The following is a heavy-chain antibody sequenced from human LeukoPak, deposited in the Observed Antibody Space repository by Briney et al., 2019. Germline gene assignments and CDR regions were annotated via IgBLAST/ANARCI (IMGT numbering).Heavy chain of an antibody. D-gene: IGHD4-11*01. J-gene: IGHJ6*03. CDR3: ARHRGDNSNPRYYFYYMDV. V-gene: IGHV4-38-2*01. CDR2: MYHRGST. Sequence: SETLSPTCSVSGHSISSGYYWGWIRQPPGKGLEWIGTMYHRGSTYYNPSLKSRVTMSGDTSKNHFSLKLISVIAADAAVYYCARHRGDNSNPRYYFYYMDVWGKGTTVTVSS. CDR1: GHSISSGYY.